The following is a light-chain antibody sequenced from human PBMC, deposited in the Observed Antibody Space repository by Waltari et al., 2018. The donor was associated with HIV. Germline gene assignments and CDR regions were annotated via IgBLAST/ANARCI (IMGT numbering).Light chain of an antibody. J-gene: IGKJ2*01. CDR3: QHRNHWPPEYT. CDR1: QSINYY. CDR2: DAS. Sequence: ETVLTQSPATLSLSPGERVTLSCRASQSINYYLAWYQQKPGQPPRLLIYDASTRAPGNPARFSGSGSETDFTLTISSLEPEDFAVYYCQHRNHWPPEYTFGQGTKLEIK. V-gene: IGKV3-11*01.